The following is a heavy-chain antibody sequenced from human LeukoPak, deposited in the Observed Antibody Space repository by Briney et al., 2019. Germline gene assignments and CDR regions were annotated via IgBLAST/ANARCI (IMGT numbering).Heavy chain of an antibody. V-gene: IGHV1-46*01. CDR1: GYTFTSYH. CDR2: INLSGGST. J-gene: IGHJ4*02. Sequence: GASVKVSCKASGYTFTSYHMHWVRQAPGQGLEWMGIINLSGGSTSYARKFQGRVTMTRDTSTSTVYMELSSLRSEDTAVYYCARDYGGKARAFDYWGQGTLVTVSS. CDR3: ARDYGGKARAFDY. D-gene: IGHD4-23*01.